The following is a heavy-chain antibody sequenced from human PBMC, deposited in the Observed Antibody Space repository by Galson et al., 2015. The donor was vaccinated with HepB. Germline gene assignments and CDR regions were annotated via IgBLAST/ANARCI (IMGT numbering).Heavy chain of an antibody. CDR2: ISYDGHNK. CDR1: GFTFSSYG. CDR3: ARGVDIYCSGGTCYGFDY. V-gene: IGHV3-30*03. D-gene: IGHD2-15*01. Sequence: SLRLSCAASGFTFSSYGMNWVRQAPGKGLEWVALISYDGHNKYYADSVKGRFTISRDNSKNTLYLLMTNLRAEDTAVYYCARGVDIYCSGGTCYGFDYWGQGTLATVSS. J-gene: IGHJ4*02.